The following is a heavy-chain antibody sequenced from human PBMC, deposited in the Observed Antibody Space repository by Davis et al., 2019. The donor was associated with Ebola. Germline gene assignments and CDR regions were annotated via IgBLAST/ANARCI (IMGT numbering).Heavy chain of an antibody. Sequence: GGSLRLSCAASGFTVSSNYMSWVRQAPGKGLEWVSSISSSSSYIYYADSVKGRFTISRDNAKNSLYLQMNSLRAEDTAVYYCARDPFPLPYWGQGTLVTVSS. V-gene: IGHV3-21*01. D-gene: IGHD2/OR15-2a*01. CDR2: ISSSSSYI. CDR1: GFTVSSNY. CDR3: ARDPFPLPY. J-gene: IGHJ4*02.